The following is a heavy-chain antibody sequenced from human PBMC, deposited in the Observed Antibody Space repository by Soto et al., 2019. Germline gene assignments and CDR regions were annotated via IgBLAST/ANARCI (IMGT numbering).Heavy chain of an antibody. Sequence: GSLRLSCAASGFTFSSYSMNWVRQAPGKGLEWVSSISSSSSYIYYADSVKGRFTISRDNAKNSLYLQMNSLRAEDTAVYYCARDLYGSGTPCAYWGQGTLVTVSS. V-gene: IGHV3-21*01. CDR3: ARDLYGSGTPCAY. CDR1: GFTFSSYS. D-gene: IGHD3-10*01. J-gene: IGHJ4*02. CDR2: ISSSSSYI.